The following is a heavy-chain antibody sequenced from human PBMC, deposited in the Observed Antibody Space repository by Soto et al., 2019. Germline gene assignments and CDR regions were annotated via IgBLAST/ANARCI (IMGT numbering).Heavy chain of an antibody. CDR2: IVVGSGNT. V-gene: IGHV1-58*01. Sequence: SVKVSCKASGFTFTSSAVQWVRQARGQRLEWIGWIVVGSGNTNYAQKFKERVTITRDMSTSTAYMELSSLRSEDTAVYYCAAAPHRVTMIVDLDYWGQGTMVTVSS. CDR1: GFTFTSSA. D-gene: IGHD3-22*01. CDR3: AAAPHRVTMIVDLDY. J-gene: IGHJ4*02.